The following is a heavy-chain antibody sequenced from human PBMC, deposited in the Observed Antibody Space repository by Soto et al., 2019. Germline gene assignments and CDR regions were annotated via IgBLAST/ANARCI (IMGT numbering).Heavy chain of an antibody. Sequence: VQLLESGGGLVQPGGSLRLSCAASGFTFSSYAMSWVRQTPGKGLEWVSAISGSGGSTYYADSVKGRFTISRDNSKNTLYLQMNSLRAEDTAVYYCAKTPFPVGATLGWFDPWGQGTLVIVSS. CDR1: GFTFSSYA. CDR2: ISGSGGST. J-gene: IGHJ5*02. V-gene: IGHV3-23*01. CDR3: AKTPFPVGATLGWFDP. D-gene: IGHD1-26*01.